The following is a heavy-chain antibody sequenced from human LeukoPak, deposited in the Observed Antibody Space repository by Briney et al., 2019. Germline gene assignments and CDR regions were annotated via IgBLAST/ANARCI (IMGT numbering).Heavy chain of an antibody. D-gene: IGHD6-13*01. V-gene: IGHV3-53*01. CDR2: TYSSGSA. J-gene: IGHJ4*02. CDR1: GFTVRSNY. CDR3: ARASDSISWDYFDF. Sequence: GGSLRLSWAASGFTVRSNYMSWVRQAPGKGLEWVSVTYSSGSAYYADSVKGRFTISRDNSKNTLHLQMNNLRAEDTAVYYCARASDSISWDYFDFWGQGTLVTVSS.